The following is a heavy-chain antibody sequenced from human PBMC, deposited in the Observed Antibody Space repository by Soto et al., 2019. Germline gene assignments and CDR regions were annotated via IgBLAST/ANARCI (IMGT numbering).Heavy chain of an antibody. D-gene: IGHD2-2*01. J-gene: IGHJ4*02. CDR1: GFTFSSYA. Sequence: GGSLRLSCAASGFTFSSYAMSWVRQAPGKGLEWVSAISGSGGSTYYADSVKGRFTISRDNSKNTLYLQMNSLRAEDTAVYYCAKARVVPAAPTGNYYFDYWGQGTLVTVSS. CDR3: AKARVVPAAPTGNYYFDY. CDR2: ISGSGGST. V-gene: IGHV3-23*01.